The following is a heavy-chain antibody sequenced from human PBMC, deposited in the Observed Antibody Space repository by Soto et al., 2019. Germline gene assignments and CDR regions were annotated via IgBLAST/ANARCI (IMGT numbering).Heavy chain of an antibody. CDR1: GFTFSSYA. D-gene: IGHD2-2*01. Sequence: EVQLLESGGGLVQPGGSLRLSCAASGFTFSSYAMSWVRQAPGKGLEWHSAITASGDTTYYADSVKGRFTISRDNSKSTMYLQLNSLGAADTAVYYCGNVRPLRDCTRTSCLGAFDIWGQGTMVTVSS. V-gene: IGHV3-23*01. J-gene: IGHJ3*02. CDR2: ITASGDTT. CDR3: GNVRPLRDCTRTSCLGAFDI.